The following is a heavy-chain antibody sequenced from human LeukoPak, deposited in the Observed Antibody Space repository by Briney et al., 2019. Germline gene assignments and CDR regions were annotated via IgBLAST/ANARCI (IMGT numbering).Heavy chain of an antibody. CDR3: ARTLPGGVVDY. CDR2: VNPNSANT. J-gene: IGHJ4*02. D-gene: IGHD1-14*01. V-gene: IGHV1-8*03. CDR1: GYTFTSYD. Sequence: ASVKVSCKASGYTFTSYDINWVRQATGQGLEWMGWVNPNSANTGYAQKFQGRVTISRDTSKSTAYMELSSLRSGHTAVYYCARTLPGGVVDYWGQGTLVTVSS.